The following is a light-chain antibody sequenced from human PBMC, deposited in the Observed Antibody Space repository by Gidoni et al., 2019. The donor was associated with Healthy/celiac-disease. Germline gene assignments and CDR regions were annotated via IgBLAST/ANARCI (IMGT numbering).Light chain of an antibody. Sequence: EIVMTQSPATLSVSPGERATLSCRASQSVSSNLAWYQQKPGQAPRLLIYGASTRATGIPARFSCSGSGTEFTLTIRSLQSEDFAVYYCQQYNNWPGTFGQGTKVEIK. CDR3: QQYNNWPGT. V-gene: IGKV3-15*01. J-gene: IGKJ1*01. CDR1: QSVSSN. CDR2: GAS.